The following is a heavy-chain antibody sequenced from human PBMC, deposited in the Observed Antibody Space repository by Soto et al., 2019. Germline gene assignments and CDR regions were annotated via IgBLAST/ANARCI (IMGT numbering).Heavy chain of an antibody. CDR1: GLTFGDYA. V-gene: IGHV3-49*03. J-gene: IGHJ5*02. Sequence: SLRLSCTASGLTFGDYAMSWFRQAPGKGLEWVGFIRSKAYGGTTEYAASVKGRFTISRDDSKSIAYLQMNSLKTEDTAVYYCTRDPINWLRSVPPTSWGQGTLVTVSS. CDR2: IRSKAYGGTT. D-gene: IGHD5-12*01. CDR3: TRDPINWLRSVPPTS.